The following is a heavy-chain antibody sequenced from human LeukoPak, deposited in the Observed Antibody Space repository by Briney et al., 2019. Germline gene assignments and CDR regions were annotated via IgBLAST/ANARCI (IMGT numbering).Heavy chain of an antibody. Sequence: QPGGSLRLSCAASGFAFSSNAMSWVRQAPGKGLEWVSGISDSAGTTYYADSVKGRFSISRDNSKNTLNLQMNSLRAEDTAVYYCAKSYYYGSGDYSLTAFDIWGQGTMVTVSS. CDR2: ISDSAGTT. CDR3: AKSYYYGSGDYSLTAFDI. J-gene: IGHJ3*02. CDR1: GFAFSSNA. D-gene: IGHD3-10*01. V-gene: IGHV3-23*01.